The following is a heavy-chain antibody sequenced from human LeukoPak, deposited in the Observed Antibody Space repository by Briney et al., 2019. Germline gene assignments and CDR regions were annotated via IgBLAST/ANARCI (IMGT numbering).Heavy chain of an antibody. CDR3: ARGSRVLDYYDSSGYSPPLYDAFDI. V-gene: IGHV1-69*05. D-gene: IGHD3-22*01. CDR2: IIPIFGTA. Sequence: ASVKVSCKATSRISWVRQAPGQGLEWMGGIIPIFGTANYAQKFQGRVTITTDESTSTAYMELSSLRSEDTAVYCCARGSRVLDYYDSSGYSPPLYDAFDIWGQGTMVTVSS. CDR1: TSR. J-gene: IGHJ3*02.